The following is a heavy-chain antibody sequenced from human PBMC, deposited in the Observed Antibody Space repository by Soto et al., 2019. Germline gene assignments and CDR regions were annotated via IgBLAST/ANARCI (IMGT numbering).Heavy chain of an antibody. J-gene: IGHJ4*02. CDR2: VKDGGHT. V-gene: IGHV4-34*01. CDR3: ARGQEGVVATH. CDR1: GGSLSGYY. D-gene: IGHD5-12*01. Sequence: QVQLQQWGAGLLKPSETLSLNCAVTGGSLSGYYWSWIRQPPGKGLEWIGEVKDGGHTNYSPSLRGRVTISXXPSNNQFSLRLNAVTAADTGVYYCARGQEGVVATHWDQGSLVTVSS.